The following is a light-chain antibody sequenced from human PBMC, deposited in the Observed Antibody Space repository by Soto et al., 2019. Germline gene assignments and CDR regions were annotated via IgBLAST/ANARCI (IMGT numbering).Light chain of an antibody. CDR2: EVT. CDR3: GSYTRSTTWV. V-gene: IGLV2-14*03. J-gene: IGLJ3*02. Sequence: QSVLTQPASVSGSPGQSITISCTGTSSDVGIYNYVSWYQPHPGKAPKLIIFEVTNRPSGISDRFSGSKSGNTASLTISGLQAEDEAHYFCGSYTRSTTWVFGGGTKLTVL. CDR1: SSDVGIYNY.